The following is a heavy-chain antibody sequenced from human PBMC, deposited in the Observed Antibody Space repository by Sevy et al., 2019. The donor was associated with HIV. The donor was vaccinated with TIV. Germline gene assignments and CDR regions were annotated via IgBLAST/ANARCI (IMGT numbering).Heavy chain of an antibody. J-gene: IGHJ6*02. CDR3: AKDLVRVTVKGLAENDYYGMDV. Sequence: GGSLRLSCIASGFSFSNFGMHWVRQAPGKGLEWVAISSYDGHKNYFGDSVKGRFTISRDNSKNTLYLQMNSLRDQDTTVYYGAKDLVRVTVKGLAENDYYGMDVWGQGTTVTVSS. D-gene: IGHD2-2*01. V-gene: IGHV3-30*18. CDR2: SSYDGHKN. CDR1: GFSFSNFG.